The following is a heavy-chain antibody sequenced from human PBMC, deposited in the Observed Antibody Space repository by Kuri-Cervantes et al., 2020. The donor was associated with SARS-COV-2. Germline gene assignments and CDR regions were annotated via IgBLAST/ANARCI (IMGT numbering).Heavy chain of an antibody. CDR1: GFTFSSYA. CDR3: AKSNLGYCSSTSCYSFDY. V-gene: IGHV3-23*01. CDR2: ISGSGGST. J-gene: IGHJ4*02. Sequence: GESLKISCAASGFTFSSYAMIWVRQAPGKGLEWLSVISGSGGSTGHADSVKGRFTISRDNSKNTLYLDMNRLRADDTAVYYCAKSNLGYCSSTSCYSFDYWGQGTLVTVSS. D-gene: IGHD2-2*02.